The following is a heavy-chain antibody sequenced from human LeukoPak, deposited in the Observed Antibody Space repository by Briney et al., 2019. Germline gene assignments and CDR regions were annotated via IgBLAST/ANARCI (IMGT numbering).Heavy chain of an antibody. CDR1: GYTFTSYA. J-gene: IGHJ4*02. CDR3: ARAWKSGYDSTGFDY. D-gene: IGHD5-12*01. CDR2: INAGNGNT. Sequence: VSVKVSCKASGYTFTSYAMHWVRQAPGQRLEWMGWINAGNGNTKYSQKFQGRVTITRDTSASTAYMELSSLRSEDTAVYYCARAWKSGYDSTGFDYWGQGTLVTVSS. V-gene: IGHV1-3*01.